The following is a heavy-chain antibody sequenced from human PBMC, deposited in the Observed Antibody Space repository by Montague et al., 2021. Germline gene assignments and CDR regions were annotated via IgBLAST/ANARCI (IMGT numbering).Heavy chain of an antibody. CDR1: GDSVSNNNAA. D-gene: IGHD3-10*01. CDR3: AREGVGDLLFSFDS. Sequence: SVISGDSVSNNNAAWNWIRESPSRGLEWLGRTYYRFTWYTDYAVSVKGRIAINPDTSKNQFSLQLNSVTPEDTAVYYCAREGVGDLLFSFDSWGQGTLVTVSS. V-gene: IGHV6-1*01. CDR2: TYYRFTWYT. J-gene: IGHJ4*02.